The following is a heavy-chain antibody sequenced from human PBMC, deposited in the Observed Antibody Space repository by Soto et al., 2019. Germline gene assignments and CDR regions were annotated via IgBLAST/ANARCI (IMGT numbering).Heavy chain of an antibody. J-gene: IGHJ4*03. CDR2: IGTDGNT. Sequence: GGSLRLSCAASGFTFNSYAMNWVRQAPGKGLAWVSAIGTDGNTYYANSVKGRFTLSRDNSRTTLYLQMNSLRVEDTALYYCVRKYPGTRPFDYWDQETQVTI. V-gene: IGHV3-23*01. D-gene: IGHD2-2*01. CDR3: VRKYPGTRPFDY. CDR1: GFTFNSYA.